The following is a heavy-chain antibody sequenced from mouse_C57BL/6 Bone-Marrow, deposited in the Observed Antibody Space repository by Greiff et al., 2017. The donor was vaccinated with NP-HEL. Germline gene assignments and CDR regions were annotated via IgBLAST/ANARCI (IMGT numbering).Heavy chain of an antibody. Sequence: QVQLQQPGTELVKPGASVKLSCKASGYTFTSYWMHWVKQRPGQGLEWIGNINPSNGGTKYNEKFKSKATLTVDKSSSTAYMQLSSLTSEDSAVYYCARVPLYYYGSSLDYWGQGTTLTVSS. CDR1: GYTFTSYW. D-gene: IGHD1-1*01. CDR2: INPSNGGT. CDR3: ARVPLYYYGSSLDY. V-gene: IGHV1-53*01. J-gene: IGHJ2*01.